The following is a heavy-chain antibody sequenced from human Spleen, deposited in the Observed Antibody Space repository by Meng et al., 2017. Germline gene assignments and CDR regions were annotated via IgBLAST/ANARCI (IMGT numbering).Heavy chain of an antibody. J-gene: IGHJ4*02. D-gene: IGHD3-22*01. CDR2: IYSGGNT. V-gene: IGHV3-66*02. CDR3: ARIGHSSSGFDY. Sequence: GGSLRLSCAASGFSVSHNYISWVRQAPGKGLEWVSVIYSGGNTYYADSVKGRFTISRDNSKNTVFLQINSLRAEDTAVYYCARIGHSSSGFDYWGQGTLVTVSS. CDR1: GFSVSHNY.